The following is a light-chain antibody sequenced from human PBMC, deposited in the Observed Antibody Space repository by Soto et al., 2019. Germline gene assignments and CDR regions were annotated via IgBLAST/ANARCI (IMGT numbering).Light chain of an antibody. CDR2: GAS. CDR1: QSVSRNS. J-gene: IGKJ3*01. CDR3: QQYGTSPPT. V-gene: IGKV3-20*01. Sequence: PGERATLSCRASQSVSRNSLAWYQQQPGQAPRLLIYGASNRATDIPDRFSGSGSGTDFTLIVSRLEPEDFAVYFCQQYGTSPPTFGPGTKVDIK.